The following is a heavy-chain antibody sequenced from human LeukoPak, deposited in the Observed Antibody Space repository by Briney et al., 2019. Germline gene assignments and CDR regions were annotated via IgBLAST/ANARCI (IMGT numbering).Heavy chain of an antibody. Sequence: GESLKISCQGSGYSFTSYWIGWVRQMPGKGLELMGIIYPSDSDTSYSPSFQGQVTISADKSISTAYLQWSSLKASDTAMYYCALYYDTNGHLNWGQGTLVTVSS. J-gene: IGHJ4*02. CDR2: IYPSDSDT. CDR3: ALYYDTNGHLN. CDR1: GYSFTSYW. D-gene: IGHD3-22*01. V-gene: IGHV5-51*01.